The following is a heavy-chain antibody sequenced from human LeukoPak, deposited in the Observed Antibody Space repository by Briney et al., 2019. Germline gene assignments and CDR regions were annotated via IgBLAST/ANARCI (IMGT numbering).Heavy chain of an antibody. CDR1: GGTFSGYN. D-gene: IGHD6-13*01. J-gene: IGHJ6*03. CDR2: INHSGST. Sequence: TSETLSLTCAVYGGTFSGYNWSWIRQPPGKGLEWIGDINHSGSTNYNPSLKSRVTISVDTSKNQFSLKLSSVTAADTAVYYCARGIAAAGPHYYYYYYMDVWGKGTTVTVSS. CDR3: ARGIAAAGPHYYYYYYMDV. V-gene: IGHV4-34*08.